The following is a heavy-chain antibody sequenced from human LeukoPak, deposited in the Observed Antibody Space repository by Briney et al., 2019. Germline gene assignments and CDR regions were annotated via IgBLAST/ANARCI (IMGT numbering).Heavy chain of an antibody. D-gene: IGHD2-15*01. CDR3: ARFTPYDAFDS. Sequence: SESLSLTCTVSGGSISSYYRSWIRQPPGKGLEWIGYIDYSGSTNYNPSLKRRVTISVDTPKNQFSLKLRAVTAADTAVYYCARFTPYDAFDSWGQGTMVTVSS. V-gene: IGHV4-59*08. J-gene: IGHJ3*02. CDR1: GGSISSYY. CDR2: IDYSGST.